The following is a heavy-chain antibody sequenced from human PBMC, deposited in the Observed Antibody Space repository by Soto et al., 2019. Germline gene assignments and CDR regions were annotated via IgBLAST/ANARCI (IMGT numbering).Heavy chain of an antibody. J-gene: IGHJ4*02. Sequence: SETLSLTCAVSGGSVSSGIYYWSWIRQPPGKGLEWIGYIYHSGSTNYNPSLKSRVTISVDTSKNQFSLKLTSVTAADTAVYYCASPNSGRYYYFDYWGQGTLVTVSS. CDR3: ASPNSGRYYYFDY. CDR2: IYHSGST. V-gene: IGHV4-61*01. D-gene: IGHD1-26*01. CDR1: GGSVSSGIYY.